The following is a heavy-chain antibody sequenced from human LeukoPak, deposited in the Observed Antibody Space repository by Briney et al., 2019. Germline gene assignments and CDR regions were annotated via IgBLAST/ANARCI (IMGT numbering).Heavy chain of an antibody. CDR2: MRRDGNEI. CDR1: GFTFSTYW. CDR3: AKEGSIYCSGGSCYFDY. Sequence: PGGSLRLSCSASGFTFSTYWMSWVRQATGKGLEWVANMRRDGNEIYYLDSVRGRFTISRDNSKNTLYLQMNSLRAEDTAVYYCAKEGSIYCSGGSCYFDYWGQGTLVTVSS. J-gene: IGHJ4*02. D-gene: IGHD2-15*01. V-gene: IGHV3-7*01.